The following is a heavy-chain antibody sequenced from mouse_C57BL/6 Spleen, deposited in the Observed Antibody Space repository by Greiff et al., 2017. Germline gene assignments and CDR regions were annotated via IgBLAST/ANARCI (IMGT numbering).Heavy chain of an antibody. D-gene: IGHD4-1*01. Sequence: QVQLKQSGAELVRPGASVTLSCKASGYTFTDYEMHWVKQTPVHGLEWIGAIDPETGGTAYNQKFKGKAILTADKSSSTAYMELRSLTSEDSAVYYCTRARLTGTYWGQGTTLTVSS. CDR1: GYTFTDYE. CDR2: IDPETGGT. CDR3: TRARLTGTY. J-gene: IGHJ2*01. V-gene: IGHV1-15*01.